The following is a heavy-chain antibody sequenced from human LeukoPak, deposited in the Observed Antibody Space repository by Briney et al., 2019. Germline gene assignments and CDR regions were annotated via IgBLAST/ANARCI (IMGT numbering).Heavy chain of an antibody. J-gene: IGHJ4*02. Sequence: GGSLRLSCAASGFIFSNYAMSWVRQAPGKGLEWVSTISGSDDSTYYADSVRGRFTISRDNSKNTLYLQMNSLRAEDTAVYYCAKSRSGGGSCYNYWGQGTLVTVSS. CDR1: GFIFSNYA. V-gene: IGHV3-23*01. CDR2: ISGSDDST. CDR3: AKSRSGGGSCYNY. D-gene: IGHD2-15*01.